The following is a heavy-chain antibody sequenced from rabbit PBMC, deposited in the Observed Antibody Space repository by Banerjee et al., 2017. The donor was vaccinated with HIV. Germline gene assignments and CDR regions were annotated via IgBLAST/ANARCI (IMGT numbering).Heavy chain of an antibody. D-gene: IGHD2-1*01. Sequence: QEQLEESGGDLVKPEGSLTLTCKASGFDFSRNYWICWVRQAPGKRLEWIACIYGDDGHRYYASWAKGRFTTSKTSSTTVTLQMTSLTAADTATYFCARGLLITDLWGPGTLVTVS. CDR3: ARGLLITDL. V-gene: IGHV1S45*01. J-gene: IGHJ6*01. CDR2: IYGDDGHR. CDR1: GFDFSRNYW.